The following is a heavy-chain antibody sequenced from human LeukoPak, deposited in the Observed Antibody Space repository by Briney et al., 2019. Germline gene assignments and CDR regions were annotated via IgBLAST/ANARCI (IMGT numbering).Heavy chain of an antibody. CDR2: INHSGST. D-gene: IGHD5-24*01. CDR3: ARSVEVATIRPLGY. J-gene: IGHJ4*02. Sequence: KPSETLSLTCAVYGGSFSGYYWSWIRQPPGKGLDWIGEINHSGSTNYNPSLKSRVTISVDTSKNQFSLKLSSVTAADTAVYYCARSVEVATIRPLGYWGQGTLVTVSS. CDR1: GGSFSGYY. V-gene: IGHV4-34*01.